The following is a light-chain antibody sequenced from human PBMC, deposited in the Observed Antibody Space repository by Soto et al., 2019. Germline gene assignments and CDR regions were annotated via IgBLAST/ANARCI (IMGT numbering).Light chain of an antibody. CDR2: SAS. J-gene: IGKJ2*01. V-gene: IGKV3-15*01. CDR3: QHYYNWPPYT. Sequence: EIEMTQSPATLSVSPGERATLSCRASQSVGSNLAWYQRKPGQSPRLLIYSASTRATGIPVRFSGSGSGTEFTLTITSLQSEDFAVYYCQHYYNWPPYTFGQGTKLEI. CDR1: QSVGSN.